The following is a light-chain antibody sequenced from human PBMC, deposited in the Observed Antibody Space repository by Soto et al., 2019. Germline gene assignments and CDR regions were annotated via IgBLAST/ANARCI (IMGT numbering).Light chain of an antibody. J-gene: IGKJ1*01. CDR1: QSISSY. CDR2: AAS. V-gene: IGKV1-5*01. Sequence: DIQMTQSPSSLSASVGDRLTITCRASQSISSYLHWYQQKPGKAPKLLIYAASRLQSGVPSRFSGSGSGTEFTLTISSLQPDDVATYYCQHYNSYSEAFGQGTKVDIK. CDR3: QHYNSYSEA.